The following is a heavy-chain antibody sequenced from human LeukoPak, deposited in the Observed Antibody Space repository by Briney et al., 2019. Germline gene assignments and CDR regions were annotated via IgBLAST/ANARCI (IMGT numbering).Heavy chain of an antibody. CDR3: ARDHAAHYDILTGYYNWFDP. J-gene: IGHJ5*02. CDR2: IIPIFGTA. D-gene: IGHD3-9*01. CDR1: GGTFSSYA. Sequence: SVKVSCKASGGTFSSYAISWVRQAPGQGLEWMGGIIPIFGTANYAQKFQGRVTITTDESTSIAYMELSSLRSEDTAVYYCARDHAAHYDILTGYYNWFDPWGQGTLVTVSS. V-gene: IGHV1-69*05.